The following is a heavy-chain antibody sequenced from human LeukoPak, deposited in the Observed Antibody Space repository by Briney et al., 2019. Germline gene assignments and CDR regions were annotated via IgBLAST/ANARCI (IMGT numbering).Heavy chain of an antibody. D-gene: IGHD3-3*01. CDR1: GYTFTGYY. CDR3: AREYDFWSGYLGY. J-gene: IGHJ4*02. Sequence: ASVKVSCKASGYTFTGYYMHWVRQAPGQGLEWMGWINPNSGGTNYAQKFQGRVTMTRDTSISTAYMELSGLRSDDTAVYYCAREYDFWSGYLGYWGQGTLATVSS. V-gene: IGHV1-2*02. CDR2: INPNSGGT.